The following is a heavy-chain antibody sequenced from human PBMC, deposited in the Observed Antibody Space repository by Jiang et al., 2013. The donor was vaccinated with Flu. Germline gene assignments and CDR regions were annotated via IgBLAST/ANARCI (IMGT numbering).Heavy chain of an antibody. V-gene: IGHV4-59*08. CDR2: IFYSGST. Sequence: GSGLVKPSETLSLTCIVSGGSISYYYWSWIRQPPGKGLEWIGYIFYSGSTNYNPSLKSRVTISVDTSKNQFSLRLSSVTAADTAVYYCARRLLGDCGGDCYSTMANWFDPWGQGTLVAVSS. D-gene: IGHD2-21*02. CDR1: GGSISYYY. CDR3: ARRLLGDCGGDCYSTMANWFDP. J-gene: IGHJ5*02.